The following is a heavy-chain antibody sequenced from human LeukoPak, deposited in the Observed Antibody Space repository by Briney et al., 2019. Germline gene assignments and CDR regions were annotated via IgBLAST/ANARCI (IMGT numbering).Heavy chain of an antibody. D-gene: IGHD3-16*01. CDR2: IHYSAST. Sequence: SETLSLTCSVSGGSIGRSSNYWGWIRQPPGKGLEWIGSIHYSASTFYNPSLKSRVTVSVDTSRTHFSLRLSSVTAADTAVYYCARRSWGSDFGYWGQGALVTVSS. J-gene: IGHJ4*02. CDR1: GGSIGRSSNY. CDR3: ARRSWGSDFGY. V-gene: IGHV4-39*02.